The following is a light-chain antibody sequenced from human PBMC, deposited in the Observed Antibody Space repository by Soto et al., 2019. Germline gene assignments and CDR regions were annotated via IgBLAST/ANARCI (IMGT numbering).Light chain of an antibody. J-gene: IGKJ1*01. Sequence: EIVMTQSPATLSVSPGGRATLSCRASQSISDTLAWYQQKPGQAPRLLIYGASKRATGFPARFSGSGSGTDFTLTISNLQSEDFAVYYCQQYNNWPWTFGQGTKVEIK. CDR2: GAS. CDR1: QSISDT. V-gene: IGKV3-15*01. CDR3: QQYNNWPWT.